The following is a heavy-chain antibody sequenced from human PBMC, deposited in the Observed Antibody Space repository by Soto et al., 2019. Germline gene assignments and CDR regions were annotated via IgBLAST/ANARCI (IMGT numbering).Heavy chain of an antibody. V-gene: IGHV4-39*02. CDR3: AREGLGVEWLEIDY. J-gene: IGHJ4*02. D-gene: IGHD3-3*01. Sequence: SETLSLTCTVSGGSISSSSYYWGWIRQPPGKGLEWIGSIYYSGSTYYNPSLKSRVTISVDTSKNQFSLKLSSVTAADTAVYYCAREGLGVEWLEIDYWDQGTLVTVSS. CDR2: IYYSGST. CDR1: GGSISSSSYY.